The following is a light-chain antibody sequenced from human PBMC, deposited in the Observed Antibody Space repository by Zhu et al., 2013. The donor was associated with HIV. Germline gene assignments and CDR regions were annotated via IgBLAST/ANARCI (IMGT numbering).Light chain of an antibody. J-gene: IGKJ2*01. CDR1: QSVRSH. Sequence: EIVMTQSPATLSVSPGERATLSCRASQSVRSHLAWYQQKPGQAPRLLIYGASTRATGIPVRFSGSGSGTEFTLTISSLQSEDFAVYYCQQYDVWPTFGQGTKLEI. CDR3: QQYDVWPT. V-gene: IGKV3-15*01. CDR2: GAS.